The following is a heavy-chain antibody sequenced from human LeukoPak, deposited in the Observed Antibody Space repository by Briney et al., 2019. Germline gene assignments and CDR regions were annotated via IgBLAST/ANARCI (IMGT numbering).Heavy chain of an antibody. J-gene: IGHJ4*02. D-gene: IGHD5-24*01. CDR2: IKHGGFT. CDR3: ARGLGEGYPDY. V-gene: IGHV4-34*01. CDR1: GGSFIDFY. Sequence: SETLSLTCAVHGGSFIDFYWTWMRQPPGKELEWIGEIKHGGFTSYHPSLRSRVTMSEDTSSIQFSLNLTSVTAADTAVYYCARGLGEGYPDYWGPGTLVTVSS.